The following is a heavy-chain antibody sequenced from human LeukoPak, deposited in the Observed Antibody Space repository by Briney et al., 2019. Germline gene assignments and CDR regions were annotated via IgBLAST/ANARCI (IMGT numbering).Heavy chain of an antibody. D-gene: IGHD2-2*03. J-gene: IGHJ5*02. CDR2: ISYDGSNK. Sequence: GGSLRLSCAASGFTFSAYGMHWVRLAPGKGLEWVAVISYDGSNKYYADSVKGRFTISRDNAKKVVYLQMNSLRAEDTAVYYCSRDQAGYCSGASCPWGQGTRVTVSS. CDR1: GFTFSAYG. V-gene: IGHV3-30*03. CDR3: SRDQAGYCSGASCP.